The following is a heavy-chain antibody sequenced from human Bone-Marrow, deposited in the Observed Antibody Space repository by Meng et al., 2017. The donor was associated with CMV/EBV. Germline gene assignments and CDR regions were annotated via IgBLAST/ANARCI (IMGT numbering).Heavy chain of an antibody. J-gene: IGHJ5*01. CDR1: GFTFRSYA. D-gene: IGHD6-19*01. CDR3: AKGTYSSGWCDC. CDR2: ISSSSSSI. V-gene: IGHV3-21*01. Sequence: GGSLRLSCAASGFTFRSYAMNWVRQAPGKGLEWLSSISSSSSSIYYADSVQGRFTISRDNAKNSLYLQMNSLRAEDTAIYYCAKGTYSSGWCDCWGQRTLVTVSS.